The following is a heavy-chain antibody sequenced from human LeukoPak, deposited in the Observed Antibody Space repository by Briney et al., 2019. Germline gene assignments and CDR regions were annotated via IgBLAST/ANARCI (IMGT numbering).Heavy chain of an antibody. Sequence: GASVKVSCKASGYTFTGYYMHWVRQAPGQGLEWMGRINPNSGGTNYAQNFQGRVTMTRDTSISTAYMEVSSLRSDGTAVYYCARDLGRDGYNYYSWGQGTLVTVSS. J-gene: IGHJ4*02. D-gene: IGHD5-24*01. CDR1: GYTFTGYY. CDR3: ARDLGRDGYNYYS. V-gene: IGHV1-2*06. CDR2: INPNSGGT.